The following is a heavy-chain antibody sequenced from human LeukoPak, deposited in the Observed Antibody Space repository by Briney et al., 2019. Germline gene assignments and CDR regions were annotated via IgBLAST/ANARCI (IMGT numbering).Heavy chain of an antibody. CDR1: GFTFSSYE. Sequence: GGSLRLSCAASGFTFSSYEMNWVRQAPGKRLEWVSYISSSGSTIYYADSVKGRFTISRDNSKNTLYLQMNSLRAEDTAVYYCAKDFYGDYAGYFDLWGRGTLVTVSS. J-gene: IGHJ2*01. CDR3: AKDFYGDYAGYFDL. V-gene: IGHV3-48*03. D-gene: IGHD4-17*01. CDR2: ISSSGSTI.